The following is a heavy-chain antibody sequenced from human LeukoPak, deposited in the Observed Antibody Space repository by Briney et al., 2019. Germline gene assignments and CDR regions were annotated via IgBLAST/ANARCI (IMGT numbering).Heavy chain of an antibody. V-gene: IGHV3-30-3*01. CDR2: ISYDGSNK. Sequence: GRSLRLSCAASGFTFSSYAMHWVRQAPGKGLEWVAVISYDGSNKYYADSVKGRFTISRDNSKNTLYLQMNSLRAEDTAVYYCARTMVRGVITRSPFDYWGQGTLVTVSS. J-gene: IGHJ4*02. CDR3: ARTMVRGVITRSPFDY. D-gene: IGHD3-10*01. CDR1: GFTFSSYA.